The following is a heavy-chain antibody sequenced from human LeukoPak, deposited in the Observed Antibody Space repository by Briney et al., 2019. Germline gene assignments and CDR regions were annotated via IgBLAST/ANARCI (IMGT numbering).Heavy chain of an antibody. Sequence: GASVKVSCKASGYTFTSYGISWVRQAPGQGLEWMGIINPSGGSTSYAQKFQGRVTMTRDTSTSTVYMELSSLRPEDTAVYYCARADSGGDSSGYKWFHPWGQGTLVTVSS. V-gene: IGHV1-46*01. CDR1: GYTFTSYG. CDR2: INPSGGST. CDR3: ARADSGGDSSGYKWFHP. D-gene: IGHD3-22*01. J-gene: IGHJ5*02.